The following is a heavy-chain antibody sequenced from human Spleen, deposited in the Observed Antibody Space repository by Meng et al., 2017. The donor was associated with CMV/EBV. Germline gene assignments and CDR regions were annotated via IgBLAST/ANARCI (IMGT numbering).Heavy chain of an antibody. D-gene: IGHD2-2*01. CDR1: GFTFEDYG. CDR3: TTGPADISWDY. J-gene: IGHJ4*02. Sequence: GESLKISXXASGFTFEDYGMSWVRQTXGKGLXXXGRIKSETDGGXTEYAAPVKGRFTISRDDSKNXXYLQMNSXXNEDXTLNYCTTGPADISWDYWGQGTLVTVSS. CDR2: IKSETDGGXT. V-gene: IGHV3-15*01.